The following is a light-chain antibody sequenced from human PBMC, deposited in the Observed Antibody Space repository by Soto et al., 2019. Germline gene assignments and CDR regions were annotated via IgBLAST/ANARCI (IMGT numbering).Light chain of an antibody. J-gene: IGKJ2*01. CDR1: QTITTS. Sequence: DIQMTQSPSTLSAFVGDRVTITCRASQTITTSLAWYQHKPGKAPKLLIFDASTLHTVVPSRFRGSGFGTEFTLTISYLQPEDIATYYCQQHNDYSPVTFGQGTRLEIK. CDR2: DAS. CDR3: QQHNDYSPVT. V-gene: IGKV1-5*01.